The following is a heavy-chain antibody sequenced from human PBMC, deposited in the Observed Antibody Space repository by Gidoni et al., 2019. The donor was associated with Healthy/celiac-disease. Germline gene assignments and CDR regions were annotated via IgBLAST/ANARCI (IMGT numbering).Heavy chain of an antibody. Sequence: EVQLVESGGGLVQPGGSLRLSCAASGFTFSSYAMSWVRQAPGKGLEWVSAISGSGGSTYYADSVKGRFTISRDNSKNTLYLQMNSLRAEDTAVYYCAKDLDSGSYVADAFDIWGQGTMVTVSS. CDR3: AKDLDSGSYVADAFDI. CDR2: ISGSGGST. J-gene: IGHJ3*02. V-gene: IGHV3-23*04. CDR1: GFTFSSYA. D-gene: IGHD1-26*01.